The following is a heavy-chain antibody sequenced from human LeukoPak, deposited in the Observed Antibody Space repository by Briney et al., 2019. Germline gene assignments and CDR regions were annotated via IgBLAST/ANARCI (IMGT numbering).Heavy chain of an antibody. Sequence: PGRSLRLSCEGSGFTFGNFAMYWVRQAPGKGLECVAVISYDGRTKNFADSVKDRLTISRDNSKSTLYLQMDSLTAEDTAVYFCAAELLWYGESTHAFDVWGQGAVVTVSS. CDR1: GFTFGNFA. V-gene: IGHV3-30*04. D-gene: IGHD3-10*01. CDR3: AAELLWYGESTHAFDV. J-gene: IGHJ3*01. CDR2: ISYDGRTK.